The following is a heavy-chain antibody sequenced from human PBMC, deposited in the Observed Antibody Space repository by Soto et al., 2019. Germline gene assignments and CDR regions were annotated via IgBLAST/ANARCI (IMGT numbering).Heavy chain of an antibody. D-gene: IGHD6-19*01. V-gene: IGHV1-18*01. J-gene: IGHJ6*02. CDR3: ARVRVAGTYGYYYGMDA. Sequence: GASVKGSCKASCFTFTSYGISWGRQAPGQGLEWMGWISAYNGNTNYAQKLQGRVTMTTDTSTSTTYMELRSLRSDDTAVYYCARVRVAGTYGYYYGMDAWGQGTTVTVSS. CDR1: CFTFTSYG. CDR2: ISAYNGNT.